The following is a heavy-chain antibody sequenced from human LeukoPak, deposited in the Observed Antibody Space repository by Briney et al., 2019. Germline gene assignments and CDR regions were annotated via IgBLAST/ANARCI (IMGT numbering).Heavy chain of an antibody. CDR2: IYHSGTT. Sequence: SETLSLTCAVSGTSISLSNWWTWVRQPPGKGLEWIGEIYHSGTTNYNPSLKSRVTISLGKSRNQFSLNLNSVSAADTAVYYCARSYFGSGTFNGFDYWGQGTLVTVSS. J-gene: IGHJ4*02. D-gene: IGHD3-10*01. CDR1: GTSISLSNW. V-gene: IGHV4-4*02. CDR3: ARSYFGSGTFNGFDY.